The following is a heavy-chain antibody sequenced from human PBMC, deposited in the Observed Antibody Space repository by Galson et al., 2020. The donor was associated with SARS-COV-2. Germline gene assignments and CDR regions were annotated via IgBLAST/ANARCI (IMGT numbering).Heavy chain of an antibody. V-gene: IGHV4-39*01. CDR1: GGSISSSSYY. J-gene: IGHJ6*02. Sequence: SETLSLTCTVSGGSISSSSYYWGWIRQPPGKGLEWIGTIYYSGSTYYNPSLKSRVTISVDTSKNQFSLKLSSVTAADTAMYYCASQFKVVVAGYYYYGMDVWGQGTTVTVSS. D-gene: IGHD2-15*01. CDR3: ASQFKVVVAGYYYYGMDV. CDR2: IYYSGST.